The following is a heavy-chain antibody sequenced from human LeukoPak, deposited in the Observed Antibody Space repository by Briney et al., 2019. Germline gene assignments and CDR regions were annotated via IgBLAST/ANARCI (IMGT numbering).Heavy chain of an antibody. CDR3: AARLPYYDSSGYGQTFDY. Sequence: SVKVSCKASGFTFTSSAMQWVRQARGQRLEWIGWIVVGSGNTNYAQKFQERVTITRDMSTSTAYMELSSLSSEDTAVYYCAARLPYYDSSGYGQTFDYWGQGTLVTVSS. D-gene: IGHD3-22*01. J-gene: IGHJ4*02. CDR1: GFTFTSSA. CDR2: IVVGSGNT. V-gene: IGHV1-58*02.